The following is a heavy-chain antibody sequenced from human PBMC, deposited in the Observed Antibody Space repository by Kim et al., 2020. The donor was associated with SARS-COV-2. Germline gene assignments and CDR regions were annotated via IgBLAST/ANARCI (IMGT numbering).Heavy chain of an antibody. CDR1: GFTFSTSA. Sequence: GGSLRLSCAASGFTFSTSAMSWVRQAPGRGLEWVSGISADGGGTYYADSVKGRFTVSRDNSENTLYMQMNSLRAEDTALYYCTKNLVRTLVPDFWGQGALVTVSS. V-gene: IGHV3-23*01. CDR3: TKNLVRTLVPDF. D-gene: IGHD6-13*01. J-gene: IGHJ4*02. CDR2: ISADGGGT.